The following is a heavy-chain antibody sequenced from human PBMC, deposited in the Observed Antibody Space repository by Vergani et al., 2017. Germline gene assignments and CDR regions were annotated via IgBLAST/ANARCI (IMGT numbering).Heavy chain of an antibody. V-gene: IGHV4-39*01. D-gene: IGHD5-12*01. J-gene: IGHJ2*01. CDR2: IYYSGNN. CDR1: GGSVSISNFY. Sequence: QLQLQESGPGLVKPSETLSLTCAVSGGSVSISNFYWGWIRQPPGKGLEWLGSIYYSGNNYYNPSLKSRVTISVDTSKNQFSLKLSSVTAADTAVYYCARKGEGYSDSWHWYFDLWGRGTLVTVSS. CDR3: ARKGEGYSDSWHWYFDL.